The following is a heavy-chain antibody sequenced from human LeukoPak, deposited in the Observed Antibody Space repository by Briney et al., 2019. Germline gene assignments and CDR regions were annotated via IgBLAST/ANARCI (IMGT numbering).Heavy chain of an antibody. J-gene: IGHJ4*02. CDR2: INPNSGGT. D-gene: IGHD6-13*01. CDR3: ALNRRGIAAAATDGDYYFDY. V-gene: IGHV1-2*04. CDR1: GYTFTGYY. Sequence: GASVKVSCKASGYTFTGYYMHWVRQAPGQGLEWMGWINPNSGGTNYAQKFQGWVTMTRDTSISTAYMELSRLRSDDTAVYYCALNRRGIAAAATDGDYYFDYWGQGTLVTVSS.